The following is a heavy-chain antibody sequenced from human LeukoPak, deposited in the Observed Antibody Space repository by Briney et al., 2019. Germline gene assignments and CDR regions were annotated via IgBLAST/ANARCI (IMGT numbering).Heavy chain of an antibody. CDR1: GYIFTELS. CDR3: ATDRFVLRYFRWLFY. Sequence: ASVKVSCKVSGYIFTELSIQWVRQTPGKGLEWMGDFDPENGETIYAQKFQGRVTMTEDTSTDTAYMELSSLRSEDTAVYYCATDRFVLRYFRWLFYWGQGTLVSVSS. J-gene: IGHJ4*02. D-gene: IGHD3-9*01. CDR2: FDPENGET. V-gene: IGHV1-24*01.